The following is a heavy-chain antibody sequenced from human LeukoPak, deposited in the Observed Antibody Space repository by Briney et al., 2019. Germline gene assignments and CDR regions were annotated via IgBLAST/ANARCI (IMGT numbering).Heavy chain of an antibody. D-gene: IGHD3-3*01. V-gene: IGHV3-11*01. CDR2: ISSSGSAI. J-gene: IGHJ4*02. CDR1: GFTFSNYA. Sequence: GGSLRLSCAASGFTFSNYAPSWIRQAPGKGLEWVSYISSSGSAIYYADSVKGRFTISRDNAKNSLYLQMNSLRAEDTAVYYCARGGSGVNYDQINFDYWGQGTLVTVSS. CDR3: ARGGSGVNYDQINFDY.